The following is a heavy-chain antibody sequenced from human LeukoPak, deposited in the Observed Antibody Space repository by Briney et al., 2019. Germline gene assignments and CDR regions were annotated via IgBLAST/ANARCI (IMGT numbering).Heavy chain of an antibody. Sequence: ASVKVSCKASGYTFTSYYMHWVRQAPGQGLEWMGWINPNSGGTNYAQKFQGRVTMTRDTSISTAYMELSRLRSDDTVVYYCASFVGYSYGYDYWGQGTLVTVSS. V-gene: IGHV1-2*02. D-gene: IGHD5-18*01. CDR1: GYTFTSYY. J-gene: IGHJ4*02. CDR3: ASFVGYSYGYDY. CDR2: INPNSGGT.